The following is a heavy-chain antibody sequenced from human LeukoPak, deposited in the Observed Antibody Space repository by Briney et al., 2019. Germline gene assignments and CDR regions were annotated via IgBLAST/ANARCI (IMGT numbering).Heavy chain of an antibody. D-gene: IGHD2-2*01. CDR3: ARGSSTSPEDYYYYYMDV. Sequence: PEGSLRLSCAASGFTFSSYWMSWVRQAPGKGLEWVANIKQDGSEKYYVDSVKGRFTISRDNAKNSLYLQMNSLRAEDTAVYYCARGSSTSPEDYYYYYMDVWGKGTTVTVSS. J-gene: IGHJ6*03. CDR1: GFTFSSYW. CDR2: IKQDGSEK. V-gene: IGHV3-7*01.